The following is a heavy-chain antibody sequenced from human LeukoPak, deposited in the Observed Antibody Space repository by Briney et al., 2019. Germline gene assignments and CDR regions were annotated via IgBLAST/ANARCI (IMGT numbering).Heavy chain of an antibody. Sequence: GGSLRLSCAASGFTFSSYSMNWVRQAPGKGLEWVSSISSSSSYIYYADSVRGRFTISRDNAKNSLYLQMNSLRAEDTAVYYCARVSDTVHFDYWGQGTLVTVSS. CDR3: ARVSDTVHFDY. CDR1: GFTFSSYS. CDR2: ISSSSSYI. D-gene: IGHD2-2*02. V-gene: IGHV3-21*01. J-gene: IGHJ4*02.